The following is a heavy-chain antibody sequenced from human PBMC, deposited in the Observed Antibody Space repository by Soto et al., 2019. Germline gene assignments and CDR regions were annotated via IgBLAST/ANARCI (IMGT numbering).Heavy chain of an antibody. CDR3: ARGHSGYETPFDY. V-gene: IGHV4-59*01. CDR2: IYYSGST. D-gene: IGHD5-12*01. CDR1: GGSISSYY. Sequence: KTSETLSLTCTVSGGSISSYYWSWIRQPPGKGLEWIGYIYYSGSTNYNPSLKSRVTISVDTSKNQFSLKLSSVTAADTAVYYCARGHSGYETPFDYWGQGTLVTVS. J-gene: IGHJ4*02.